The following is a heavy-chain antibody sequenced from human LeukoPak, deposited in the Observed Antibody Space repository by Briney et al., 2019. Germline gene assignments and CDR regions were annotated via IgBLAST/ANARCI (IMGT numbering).Heavy chain of an antibody. CDR3: ASSITMIVVVTPQTPFDP. J-gene: IGHJ5*02. CDR1: GYTFTGYC. CDR2: INLNSGGT. V-gene: IGHV1-2*02. D-gene: IGHD3-22*01. Sequence: ASVKVSCKASGYTFTGYCMHWVRQAPGQGLEWMGWINLNSGGTNYAQKFQGRVTMTRDTSISTAYMELSRLRSDDTAVYYCASSITMIVVVTPQTPFDPWGQGTLVTVSS.